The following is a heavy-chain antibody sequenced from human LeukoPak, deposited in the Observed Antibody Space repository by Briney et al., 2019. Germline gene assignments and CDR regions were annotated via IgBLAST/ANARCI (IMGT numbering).Heavy chain of an antibody. CDR2: ISGSGGST. CDR3: AKGGRDDIVVVPAAIRNWFDP. D-gene: IGHD2-2*01. V-gene: IGHV3-23*01. J-gene: IGHJ5*02. Sequence: GGFLRLSCAASGFTFSSYAMSWVRQAPGKGLEWVSAISGSGGSTYYADSVKGRFTISRDNSKNTLYLQMNSLRAEDTAVYYCAKGGRDDIVVVPAAIRNWFDPWGQGTLVTVSS. CDR1: GFTFSSYA.